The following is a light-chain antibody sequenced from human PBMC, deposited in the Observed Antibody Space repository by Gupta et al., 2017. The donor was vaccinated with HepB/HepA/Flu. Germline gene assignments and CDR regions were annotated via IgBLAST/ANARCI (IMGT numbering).Light chain of an antibody. Sequence: QSALTQPASVSGSPGQPITISCPATSSDVGGYNYVSWYQHHPGKAPKLMIYDVSNRPSGVSNRFSGSKSGNTASLTISGLQAEDEADYYCSSYTSSSTPTWVFGGGTKLTVL. CDR1: SSDVGGYNY. CDR3: SSYTSSSTPTWV. J-gene: IGLJ3*02. V-gene: IGLV2-14*03. CDR2: DVS.